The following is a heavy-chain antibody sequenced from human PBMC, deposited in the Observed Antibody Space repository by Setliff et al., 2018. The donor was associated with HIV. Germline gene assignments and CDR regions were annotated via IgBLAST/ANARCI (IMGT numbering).Heavy chain of an antibody. CDR1: GDSITNSIHY. D-gene: IGHD5-12*01. V-gene: IGHV4-39*01. CDR2: IHYNDGKT. J-gene: IGHJ1*01. CDR3: ATPGYDDDVFGYFRF. Sequence: SETLSLTCTVSGDSITNSIHYWSWIRQPPGKGLEFIGSIHYNDGKTYYNAALESRVTISIDTSKNQLSLNVNSVTAADTATYYCATPGYDDDVFGYFRFWGRGTLVTVSS.